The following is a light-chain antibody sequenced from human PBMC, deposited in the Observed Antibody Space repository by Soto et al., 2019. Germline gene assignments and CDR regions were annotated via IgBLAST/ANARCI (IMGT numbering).Light chain of an antibody. J-gene: IGKJ5*01. V-gene: IGKV3-11*01. CDR2: DVS. CDR3: HQRYNWPRVT. Sequence: ELVLTQSPATLSLSPGARATLSCRASQSVSNSLAWYQQKPGQPPRLLIYDVSNRATGIPARFSGSGSGTDFTLTITSLEPEDFAVYFCHQRYNWPRVTFGKGKRLEIK. CDR1: QSVSNS.